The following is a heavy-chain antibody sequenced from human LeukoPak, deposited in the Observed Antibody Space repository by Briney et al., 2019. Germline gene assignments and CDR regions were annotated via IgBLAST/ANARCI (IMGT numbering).Heavy chain of an antibody. J-gene: IGHJ4*02. CDR1: GFTFSSYW. CDR2: INSDGSST. D-gene: IGHD5-24*01. Sequence: PGGSLRLSCVASGFTFSSYWMHWVRQAPGKGLVWVSRINSDGSSTSHADSVKGRFTISRDNAKNTLYLQMNSLRAEDTAVYYCARDITEMGIIGEVWGQGTLVTVSS. CDR3: ARDITEMGIIGEV. V-gene: IGHV3-74*01.